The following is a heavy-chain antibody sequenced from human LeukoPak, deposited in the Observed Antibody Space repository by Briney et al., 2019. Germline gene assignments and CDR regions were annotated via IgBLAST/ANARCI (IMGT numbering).Heavy chain of an antibody. CDR3: ARSWPGLYSYGYYYYGMDV. Sequence: PAGGSLRLSCAASGFPFSSFSMNWVRQAPGKGLEWVSYISSSGSTIYYADSVKGRFTISRDNAKNSLYLQMNSLRAEDTAVYYCARSWPGLYSYGYYYYGMDVWGQGTTVTVSS. V-gene: IGHV3-48*04. CDR2: ISSSGSTI. D-gene: IGHD5-18*01. J-gene: IGHJ6*02. CDR1: GFPFSSFS.